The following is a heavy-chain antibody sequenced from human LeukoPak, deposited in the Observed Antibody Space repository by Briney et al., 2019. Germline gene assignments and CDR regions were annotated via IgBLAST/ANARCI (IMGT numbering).Heavy chain of an antibody. Sequence: PSETLSLTCTVSGGSISSSSYYWGWIRQPPGKGLEWIVSIYYSGSTYYNPSLKSRVTVSVDTSKNQFSLKLSSVTAADTAVYYCARYSSSWYDYVFDYWGQGTLVTVSS. CDR3: ARYSSSWYDYVFDY. CDR2: IYYSGST. D-gene: IGHD6-13*01. J-gene: IGHJ4*02. CDR1: GGSISSSSYY. V-gene: IGHV4-39*01.